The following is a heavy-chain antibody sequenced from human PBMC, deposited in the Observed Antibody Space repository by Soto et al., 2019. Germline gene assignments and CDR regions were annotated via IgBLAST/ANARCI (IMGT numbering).Heavy chain of an antibody. Sequence: QITLKESGPTLVKPTQTLTLTCTFSGFSLSTSGVGVGWIRQPPGKALEWLALIYWDDDKRYSPSLKSRLTITXDTSKNQVXLXXTNMDPVDTATYYCAHRQSVNRFDPWGQGTLVTVSS. CDR1: GFSLSTSGVG. D-gene: IGHD3-22*01. CDR3: AHRQSVNRFDP. J-gene: IGHJ5*02. CDR2: IYWDDDK. V-gene: IGHV2-5*02.